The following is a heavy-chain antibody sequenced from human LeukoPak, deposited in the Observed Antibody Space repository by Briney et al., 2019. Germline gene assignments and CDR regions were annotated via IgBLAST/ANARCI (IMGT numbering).Heavy chain of an antibody. CDR2: FDPEDGET. CDR3: ARGVYQSSGYYGDAFDI. D-gene: IGHD3-22*01. V-gene: IGHV1-24*01. CDR1: GYILTELS. Sequence: ASVKVSCKVSGYILTELSMHWVRQAPGKGLEWMGGFDPEDGETIYAQKFQGRVTMTEDTSTDTAYMELSSLRSEDTAVYYCARGVYQSSGYYGDAFDIWGQGTMVTVSS. J-gene: IGHJ3*02.